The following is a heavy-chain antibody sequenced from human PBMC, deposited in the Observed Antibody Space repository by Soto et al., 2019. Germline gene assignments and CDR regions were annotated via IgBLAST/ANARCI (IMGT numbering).Heavy chain of an antibody. V-gene: IGHV1-18*01. CDR1: GYTFNSYG. CDR3: ARYFWSGQLPFYFDQ. J-gene: IGHJ4*02. Sequence: VLLVQSGAEVKKPGASVKVSCKASGYTFNSYGVSWVRQAPGQGLEWMGWISAYNGNTKYSQNLQGRVTMTIDTTTSSAYLEVRSLRSDDTAIYYCARYFWSGQLPFYFDQWCQGTLVTVSS. CDR2: ISAYNGNT. D-gene: IGHD3-3*01.